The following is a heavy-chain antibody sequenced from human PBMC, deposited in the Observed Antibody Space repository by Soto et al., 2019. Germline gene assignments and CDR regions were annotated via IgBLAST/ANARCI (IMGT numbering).Heavy chain of an antibody. J-gene: IGHJ4*02. CDR3: ARGADQTASSGRARGYFDY. CDR2: IYYSGST. D-gene: IGHD6-6*01. V-gene: IGHV4-31*03. CDR1: DGSISSGGYY. Sequence: TLSLTCTVSDGSISSGGYYWSWNRQHPGKGLEWIGYIYYSGSTYYNPSLKSRVTISVDTSKNQFSLKLSSVTAADTAVYYCARGADQTASSGRARGYFDYWGQGTLVTVSS.